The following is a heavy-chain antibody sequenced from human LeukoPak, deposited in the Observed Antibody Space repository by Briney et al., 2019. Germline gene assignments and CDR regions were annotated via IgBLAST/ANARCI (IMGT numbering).Heavy chain of an antibody. D-gene: IGHD3-9*01. CDR3: ARGGGVLRYFDWPSYFDY. Sequence: SETLSLTCAVSGYSISSGYYWGWIRQPPGKGLEWIGSIYHSGSAYYNPSLKSRVTISVDTSKNQFSLKLSSVTAADTAVYYCARGGGVLRYFDWPSYFDYWGQGTLVTVSS. J-gene: IGHJ4*02. CDR2: IYHSGSA. CDR1: GYSISSGYY. V-gene: IGHV4-38-2*01.